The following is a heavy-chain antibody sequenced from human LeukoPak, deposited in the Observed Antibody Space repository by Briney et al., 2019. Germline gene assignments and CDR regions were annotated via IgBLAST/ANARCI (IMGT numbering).Heavy chain of an antibody. J-gene: IGHJ3*02. CDR3: ARDRRYYDILAGYYTPSDAFDI. V-gene: IGHV1-2*02. CDR1: GYTFTGYY. CDR2: INPNSGGT. D-gene: IGHD3-9*01. Sequence: ASVKVSCKASGYTFTGYYMHWVRQAPGQGLEWMGWINPNSGGTNYAQKFQGRVTMTRDTSISTAYMELSRLRSDDTAVYYCARDRRYYDILAGYYTPSDAFDIWGQGTMVTVSS.